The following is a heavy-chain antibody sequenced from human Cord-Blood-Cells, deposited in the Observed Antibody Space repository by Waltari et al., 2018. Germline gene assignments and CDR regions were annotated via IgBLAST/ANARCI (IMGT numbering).Heavy chain of an antibody. Sequence: QVQLQQWGAGLLKPSETLSLTCAVYGGSFSGYYWSWIRQPPGKGLEWIGEINHSGSTNYNPSLKSRVTISVDTSKNQFSLKLSSVTAADTAVYYCASRITGTILRAFDIWGQGTMVTVSS. J-gene: IGHJ3*02. V-gene: IGHV4-34*01. CDR2: INHSGST. CDR3: ASRITGTILRAFDI. CDR1: GGSFSGYY. D-gene: IGHD1-7*01.